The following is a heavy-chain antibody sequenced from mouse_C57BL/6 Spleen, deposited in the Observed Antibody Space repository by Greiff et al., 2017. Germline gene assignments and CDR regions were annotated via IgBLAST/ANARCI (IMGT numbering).Heavy chain of an antibody. CDR1: GYTFTSYW. J-gene: IGHJ1*03. CDR2: IDPSDSVT. CDR3: ARIHYYGRSYNWYGDV. Sequence: QVPLQQPGAELVRPGSSVKLSCKASGYTFTSYWLHWVKQRPIPGLDWIGNIDPSDSVTHYTHKFPDKATLPVDKSASTAYMQLSSLTSEDSAVYYCARIHYYGRSYNWYGDVWGTGTTVTVSS. D-gene: IGHD1-1*01. V-gene: IGHV1-52*01.